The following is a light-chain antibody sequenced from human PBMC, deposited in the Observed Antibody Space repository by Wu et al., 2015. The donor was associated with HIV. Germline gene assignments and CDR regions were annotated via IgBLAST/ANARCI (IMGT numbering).Light chain of an antibody. Sequence: EIVLTQSPGTLSLSPGERATLSCRASQSVSSSYLAWYQQKPGQAPRLLIYGASSRATGIPDRFSGSGSGTDFTLTISRLEPEDFAVYYCQQYGSSPPRYSFGRGDQAGDQT. V-gene: IGKV3-20*01. CDR1: QSVSSSY. CDR2: GAS. CDR3: QQYGSSPPRYS. J-gene: IGKJ2*03.